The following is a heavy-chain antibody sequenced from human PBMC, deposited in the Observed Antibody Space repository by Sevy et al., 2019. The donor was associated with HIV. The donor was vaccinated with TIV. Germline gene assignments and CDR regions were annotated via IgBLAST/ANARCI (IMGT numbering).Heavy chain of an antibody. D-gene: IGHD3-22*01. Sequence: GGCLRLSCAGSGLSVSDNYMNWVRQAPGKGLELVSVFYSDGRTYYADSVKGRFTISRDNSKNTLSLHMSNLRPEDTAVYYCARDRYYDASGYYYYYYGMDVWGQGTTVTVSS. CDR2: FYSDGRT. CDR3: ARDRYYDASGYYYYYYGMDV. CDR1: GLSVSDNY. V-gene: IGHV3-66*01. J-gene: IGHJ6*02.